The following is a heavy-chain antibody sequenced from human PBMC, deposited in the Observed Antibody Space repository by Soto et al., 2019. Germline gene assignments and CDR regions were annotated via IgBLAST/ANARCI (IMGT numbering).Heavy chain of an antibody. CDR1: GGSISSYY. V-gene: IGHV4-4*07. CDR2: IYTSGST. Sequence: PSETLSLTCTVSGGSISSYYWSGFLQPAGKGLEWIGRIYTSGSTNYNPSLKSRVTMSVDTSKNQFSLKLSSVTAADTAVYYCARDYGDYGEYFQHWGQGTLVTVSS. D-gene: IGHD4-17*01. J-gene: IGHJ1*01. CDR3: ARDYGDYGEYFQH.